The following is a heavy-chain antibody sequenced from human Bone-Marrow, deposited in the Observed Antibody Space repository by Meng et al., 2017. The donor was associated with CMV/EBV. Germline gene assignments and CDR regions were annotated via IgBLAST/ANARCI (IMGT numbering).Heavy chain of an antibody. CDR1: VGSFSGYY. Sequence: SQTLSLTCAVYVGSFSGYYWSWIRQPPGKGLEWIGEINHSGSTNYNPSLKSRVTISVDTSKNQFSLKLSSVTAADTAVYYCARGLYYDFWSGYYLEGSGWFDPWGQGTLVTVSS. D-gene: IGHD3-3*01. V-gene: IGHV4-34*01. CDR3: ARGLYYDFWSGYYLEGSGWFDP. CDR2: INHSGST. J-gene: IGHJ5*02.